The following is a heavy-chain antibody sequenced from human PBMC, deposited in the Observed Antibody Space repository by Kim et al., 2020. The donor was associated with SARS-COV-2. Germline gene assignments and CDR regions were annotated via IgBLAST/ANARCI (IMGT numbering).Heavy chain of an antibody. D-gene: IGHD5-18*01. CDR2: ISAYNGNT. Sequence: ASVKVSCKASGYTFTSYGISWVRQAPGQGLEWMGWISAYNGNTNYAQKLQGRVTMTKDTSTSTAYMELRSLRSDDTAVYYCARAPDSYGYYYYGMDVWGQGTTVTVSS. CDR1: GYTFTSYG. CDR3: ARAPDSYGYYYYGMDV. J-gene: IGHJ6*02. V-gene: IGHV1-18*01.